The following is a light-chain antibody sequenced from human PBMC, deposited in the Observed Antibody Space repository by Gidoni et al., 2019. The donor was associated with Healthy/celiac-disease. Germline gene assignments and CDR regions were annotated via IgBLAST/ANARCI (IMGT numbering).Light chain of an antibody. CDR1: SGSIASNY. CDR2: EDN. Sequence: NFMLPQPHSVSESPGKTVTISCTRSSGSIASNYVQWYQQRPGSAPTTVIYEDNQRPSGVPDRFSGSIDSSSNSASLTISGLKTEDEADYYCQSYDSSNHGVFGGGTKLTV. J-gene: IGLJ3*02. V-gene: IGLV6-57*04. CDR3: QSYDSSNHGV.